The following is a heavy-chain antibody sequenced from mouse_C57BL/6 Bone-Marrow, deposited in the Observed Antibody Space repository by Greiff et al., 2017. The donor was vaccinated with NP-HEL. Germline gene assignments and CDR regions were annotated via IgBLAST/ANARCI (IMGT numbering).Heavy chain of an antibody. CDR3: AGGYDWYFDV. CDR2: IDPSDSYT. V-gene: IGHV1-69*01. CDR1: GYTFTSYW. D-gene: IGHD2-2*01. J-gene: IGHJ1*03. Sequence: VQLQQPGAELVMPGASVKLSCKASGYTFTSYWMHWVKQRPGQGLEWIGEIDPSDSYTNYNQKFKGKSTLTVDKSSSTAYMQLSSLTSEDSAVYYGAGGYDWYFDVWGTGTTVTVSS.